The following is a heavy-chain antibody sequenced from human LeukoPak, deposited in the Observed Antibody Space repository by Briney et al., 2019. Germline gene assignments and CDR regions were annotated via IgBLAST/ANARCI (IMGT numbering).Heavy chain of an antibody. D-gene: IGHD3-9*01. CDR3: ARQGPSSAGILWDY. CDR2: VYYSGTS. V-gene: IGHV4-39*01. J-gene: IGHJ4*02. Sequence: SETLSLTCTVSGDSVRNGNYYWGWIRQPPEQGLEWLGTVYYSGTSYYGPSLQSRTTMSVDTLKNQFSLNLKSVTVADTAVYYCARQGPSSAGILWDYWGQGILVTVSS. CDR1: GDSVRNGNYY.